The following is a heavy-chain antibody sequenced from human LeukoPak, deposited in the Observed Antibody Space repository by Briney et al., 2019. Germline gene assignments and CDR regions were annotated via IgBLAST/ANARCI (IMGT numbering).Heavy chain of an antibody. CDR1: GFTVSSTY. CDR2: IFTGGTT. V-gene: IGHV3-53*01. J-gene: IGHJ5*02. D-gene: IGHD4-17*01. CDR3: ASRRDYGINH. Sequence: GGSLRLSCAASGFTVSSTYMTWVRQAPGKGLEWVSVIFTGGTTYYADSVKGRFTISRDNSKNTLYLQMNSLRAEDTAMYYCASRRDYGINHWGQGTLVTVSS.